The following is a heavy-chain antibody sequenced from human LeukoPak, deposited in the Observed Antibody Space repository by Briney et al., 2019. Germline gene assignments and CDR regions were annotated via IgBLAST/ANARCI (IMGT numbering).Heavy chain of an antibody. CDR3: ATYVGYCSSTSCYVPIWDYYYMDV. J-gene: IGHJ6*03. D-gene: IGHD2-2*01. CDR2: INHSGST. V-gene: IGHV4-34*01. Sequence: SETLSLTCAVYGGSFSGYYWSWIRQPPGKGLGWIVEINHSGSTTYNPSLKSRVTTSVDTSKNQFSLELSSVTAADTAVYYCATYVGYCSSTSCYVPIWDYYYMDVWGKGTTVTVSS. CDR1: GGSFSGYY.